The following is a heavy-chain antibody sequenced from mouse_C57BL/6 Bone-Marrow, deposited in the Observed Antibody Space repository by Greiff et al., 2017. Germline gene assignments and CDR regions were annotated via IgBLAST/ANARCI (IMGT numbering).Heavy chain of an antibody. D-gene: IGHD1-1*01. CDR1: GYTFTSYW. J-gene: IGHJ2*01. CDR3: AREVLGSYYYGSSFDS. Sequence: VQLQQPGAELVQPGASVKLSCKASGYTFTSYWMQWVKQRPGQGLEWIGEIDPSDSSTNYTQKFTGKATLTVDTSSSTAYMQLSSLTSEDSAVYYCAREVLGSYYYGSSFDSWGQGTTLTVSS. V-gene: IGHV1-50*01. CDR2: IDPSDSST.